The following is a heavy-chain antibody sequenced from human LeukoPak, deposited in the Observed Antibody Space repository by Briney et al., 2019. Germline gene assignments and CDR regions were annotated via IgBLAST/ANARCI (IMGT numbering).Heavy chain of an antibody. J-gene: IGHJ4*02. CDR2: IYYSGST. D-gene: IGHD2-2*01. CDR3: AREGVSDCSSTSCLPDY. CDR1: GGSISSSSYY. Sequence: SETLSLTCTVSGGSISSSSYYWGWIRQPPGKGPEWIGSIYYSGSTYYNPSLKSRVTMSVDTSKNQFSLKLSSVTAADTAVYYCAREGVSDCSSTSCLPDYWGQGTLVTVSS. V-gene: IGHV4-39*07.